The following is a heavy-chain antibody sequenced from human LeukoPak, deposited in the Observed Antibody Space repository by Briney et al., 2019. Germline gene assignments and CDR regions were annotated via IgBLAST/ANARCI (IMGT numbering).Heavy chain of an antibody. V-gene: IGHV1-18*01. CDR3: ARSGELNAFDM. D-gene: IGHD4-17*01. CDR1: GYTFTSYN. Sequence: ASVKVSCKASGYTFTSYNICWVRQAPGQGLEWMGWINTHNGSTHVPQRLQGRVTMTRDISTSTVYMDFRSLRSDDTAVYYCARSGELNAFDMWGQGTMVTVSS. J-gene: IGHJ3*02. CDR2: INTHNGST.